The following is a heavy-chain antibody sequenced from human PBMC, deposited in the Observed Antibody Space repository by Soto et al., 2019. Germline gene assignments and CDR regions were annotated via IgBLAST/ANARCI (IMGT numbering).Heavy chain of an antibody. CDR3: ARSCSSTSCYGGYYYYGMDV. J-gene: IGHJ6*02. D-gene: IGHD2-2*01. CDR1: GDSVSSNSAA. Sequence: SQTLSLTCAISGDSVSSNSAAWNWIRQSPSRGLEWLGRTYYRSKWYNDYAVSVKSRITINPDTSKNQFSLKLSSVTAADTAVYYCARSCSSTSCYGGYYYYGMDVWGQGTTVTVSS. CDR2: TYYRSKWYN. V-gene: IGHV6-1*01.